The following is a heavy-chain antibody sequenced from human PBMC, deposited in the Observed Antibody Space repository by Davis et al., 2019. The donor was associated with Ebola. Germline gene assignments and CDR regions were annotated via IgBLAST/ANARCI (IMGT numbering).Heavy chain of an antibody. D-gene: IGHD3-16*01. CDR1: GYSFNTHW. J-gene: IGHJ6*03. Sequence: GESLKISCKAPGYSFNTHWIGWVRQMPGKALERMTHFHPGTSDISYGPSFQGQVSISADNSISTAYLQWNILKASGTAMYYCARGLAMDVWGKGTTVTVSS. CDR2: FHPGTSDI. CDR3: ARGLAMDV. V-gene: IGHV5-51*01.